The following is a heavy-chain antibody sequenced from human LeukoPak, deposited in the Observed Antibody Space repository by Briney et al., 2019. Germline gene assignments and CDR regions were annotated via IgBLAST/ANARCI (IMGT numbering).Heavy chain of an antibody. V-gene: IGHV1-18*01. CDR2: INPNSGGT. Sequence: ASVKVSCKASGYTFTSYGISWVRQAPGQGLEWMGWINPNSGGTNYAQKFQGRVTITADKSTSTAYMELSSLRSEDTAVYYCGRGKTAAGTNHYYYYYMDVWGKGTTVTVSS. J-gene: IGHJ6*03. CDR1: GYTFTSYG. D-gene: IGHD6-13*01. CDR3: GRGKTAAGTNHYYYYYMDV.